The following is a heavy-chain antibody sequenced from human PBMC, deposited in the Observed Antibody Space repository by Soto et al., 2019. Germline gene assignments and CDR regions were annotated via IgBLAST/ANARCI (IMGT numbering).Heavy chain of an antibody. CDR2: TNPNSGNT. CDR3: ARGGYCSGGSCYNWFDP. D-gene: IGHD2-15*01. J-gene: IGHJ5*02. Sequence: WASVKVSCKASGYTFTSYGISWVRQAPGQGLEWMGWTNPNSGNTGYAQKFQGRVTMTRNTSISTAYMELSSLRSEDTAVYYCARGGYCSGGSCYNWFDPWGQGTLVTVSS. CDR1: GYTFTSYG. V-gene: IGHV1-8*02.